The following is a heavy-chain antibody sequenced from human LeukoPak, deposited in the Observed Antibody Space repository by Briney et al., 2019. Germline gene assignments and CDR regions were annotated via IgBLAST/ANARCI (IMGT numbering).Heavy chain of an antibody. CDR1: GGSISSYY. D-gene: IGHD2/OR15-2a*01. CDR3: ARVVLPPGGAFDI. Sequence: SETLSLTCTVSGGSISSYYWSCIRQPPGEGPEWIGYIYYGGSTNYNPSLKSRVAISVDTSKNQFSLKLSSVTAADTAVYYCARVVLPPGGAFDIWGQGTMVTVSS. J-gene: IGHJ3*02. CDR2: IYYGGST. V-gene: IGHV4-59*01.